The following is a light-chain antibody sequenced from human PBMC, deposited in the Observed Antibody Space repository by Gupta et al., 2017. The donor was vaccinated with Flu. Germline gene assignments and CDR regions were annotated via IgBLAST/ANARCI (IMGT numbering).Light chain of an antibody. V-gene: IGLV3-19*01. CDR1: SLRSYY. CDR3: DSRESSGNHNVV. Sequence: SSELTQDPAVSVALGPPVRITCQGASLRSYYAIWYQQKPGQAPLLGIYGKNNMPPGDPARVSGSSSASTAALTITGAQAEEEADYYCDSRESSGNHNVVFGGGTKLTVL. CDR2: GKN. J-gene: IGLJ2*01.